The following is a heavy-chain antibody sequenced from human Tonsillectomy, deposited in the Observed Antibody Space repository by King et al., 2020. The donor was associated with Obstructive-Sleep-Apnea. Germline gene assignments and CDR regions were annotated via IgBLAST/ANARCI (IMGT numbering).Heavy chain of an antibody. CDR2: INHSGST. J-gene: IGHJ5*02. D-gene: IGHD1-26*01. CDR1: GGSFSDYY. V-gene: IGHV4-34*01. CDR3: ARGSGAVSVNWFDP. Sequence: VQLQQWGAGLLKPSETLSLTCAVFGGSFSDYYWSWIRQPPGKGLEWIREINHSGSTNYNPSLKSRVTISLDTSKNQFSLKLNSLTAADTAVYYCARGSGAVSVNWFDPWGQGTLVTVSS.